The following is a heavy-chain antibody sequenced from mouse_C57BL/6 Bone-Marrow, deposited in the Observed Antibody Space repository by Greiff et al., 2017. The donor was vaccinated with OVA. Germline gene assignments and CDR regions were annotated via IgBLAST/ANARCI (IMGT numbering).Heavy chain of an antibody. V-gene: IGHV5-17*01. CDR1: GFTFSDYG. Sequence: DVHLVESGGGLVKPGGSLKLSCAASGFTFSDYGMHWVRQAPEKGLEWVAYISSGSSTIYYADTVKGRFTISRDNAKNTLFLQMTSLRSEDTAMYYCARPGLGRYWYFDVWGTGTTVTVSS. D-gene: IGHD4-1*01. J-gene: IGHJ1*03. CDR3: ARPGLGRYWYFDV. CDR2: ISSGSSTI.